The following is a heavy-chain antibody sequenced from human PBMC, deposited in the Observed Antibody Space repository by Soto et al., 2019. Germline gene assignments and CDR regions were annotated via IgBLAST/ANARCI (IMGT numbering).Heavy chain of an antibody. CDR3: ARDPSRGYYYDSSGYYDI. CDR1: GGSVSSGSYY. J-gene: IGHJ3*02. CDR2: IYYSGST. V-gene: IGHV4-61*01. Sequence: TLSLTCTVSGGSVSSGSYYWSWIRQPPGKGLEWIGYIYYSGSTNYNPSLKSRVTISVDTSKNQFSLKLSSVTAADTAVYYCARDPSRGYYYDSSGYYDIWGQGTMVTVSS. D-gene: IGHD3-22*01.